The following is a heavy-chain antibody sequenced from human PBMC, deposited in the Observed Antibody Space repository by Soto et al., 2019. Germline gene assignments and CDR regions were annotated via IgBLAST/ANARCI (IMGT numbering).Heavy chain of an antibody. CDR1: GFTFSSYG. CDR3: AQSWGYNAALDY. D-gene: IGHD3-10*01. V-gene: IGHV3-30*03. J-gene: IGHJ4*02. CDR2: ISYDGSNK. Sequence: QVQLVESGGGVVQPGRSLRLSCAASGFTFSSYGMHWVRQAPGKGLEWVAVISYDGSNKYYADSVKGRFTISRDNSKNTLYTQMNSLRAEDTAVYYCAQSWGYNAALDYWGQGTLVTVSS.